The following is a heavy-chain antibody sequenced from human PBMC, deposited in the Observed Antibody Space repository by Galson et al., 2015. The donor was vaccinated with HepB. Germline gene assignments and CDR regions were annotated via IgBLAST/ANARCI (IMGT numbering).Heavy chain of an antibody. CDR3: GRVYSSGWMSGSHDY. V-gene: IGHV1-18*01. CDR1: GYTFTSYG. CDR2: ISVYNDNT. D-gene: IGHD6-19*01. J-gene: IGHJ4*02. Sequence: SVKVSCKASGYTFTSYGISWVRQAPGQGLEWMGWISVYNDNTNYAEKFQGRVTMTTDTSTSTAYMELRSLRSDDTAVYYCGRVYSSGWMSGSHDYWGQGTLVTVSS.